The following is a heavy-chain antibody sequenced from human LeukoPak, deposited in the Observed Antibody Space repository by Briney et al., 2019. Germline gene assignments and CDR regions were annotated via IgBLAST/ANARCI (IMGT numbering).Heavy chain of an antibody. Sequence: SETLSLTCTVSGYSISSGYYWGWIRQPPGKGLEWIGSIYYSGSTYYNPSLKSRVTMSVDTSKNQFSLKLSSVTAADTAVYYCARVTKGSGYSSSSAVLYFDYWGQGTLVTVSS. V-gene: IGHV4-38-2*02. D-gene: IGHD6-13*01. CDR2: IYYSGST. CDR3: ARVTKGSGYSSSSAVLYFDY. J-gene: IGHJ4*02. CDR1: GYSISSGYY.